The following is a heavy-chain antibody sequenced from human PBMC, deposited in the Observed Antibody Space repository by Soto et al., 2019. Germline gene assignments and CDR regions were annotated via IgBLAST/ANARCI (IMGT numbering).Heavy chain of an antibody. CDR1: GYTFTDYW. Sequence: GESLKISCKGSGYTFTDYWNGWGRQRPGKGLEWGWMIYPGDSDPRYSPSCQGHVTITVDKSTGTAYLQSNTLKASDTAIYYCARHISNCRYYYYAMDVWGQGTTVTISS. V-gene: IGHV5-51*01. CDR3: ARHISNCRYYYYAMDV. D-gene: IGHD4-4*01. CDR2: IYPGDSDP. J-gene: IGHJ6*02.